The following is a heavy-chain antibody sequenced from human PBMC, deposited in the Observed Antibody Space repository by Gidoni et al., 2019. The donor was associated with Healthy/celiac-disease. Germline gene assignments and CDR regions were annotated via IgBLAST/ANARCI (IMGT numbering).Heavy chain of an antibody. V-gene: IGHV4-30-4*01. Sequence: QVQLQESGPGLVKPSQTLSLTCTVSGGSISSGDYSWSWIRQPPGKGLEWIGYIYYSGSTYYNPSLKSRVTISVDTSKNQFSLKLSSVTAADTAVYYCARETPPYYYDSSGSDAFDIWGQGTMVTVSS. CDR3: ARETPPYYYDSSGSDAFDI. CDR1: GGSISSGDYS. J-gene: IGHJ3*02. D-gene: IGHD3-22*01. CDR2: IYYSGST.